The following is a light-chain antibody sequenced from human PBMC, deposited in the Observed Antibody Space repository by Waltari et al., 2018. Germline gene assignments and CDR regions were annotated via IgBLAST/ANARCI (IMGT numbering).Light chain of an antibody. Sequence: EIVLTQSPATLSLPPGEGATLSCRASQGVDYYLAWYQQKPGQVPRLLIHDASNRATGVPARFSGSGSGTDFSLTISSLEPEDFAVYYCQQRRSWPITFGQGTRLEIK. CDR2: DAS. CDR1: QGVDYY. J-gene: IGKJ5*01. CDR3: QQRRSWPIT. V-gene: IGKV3-11*01.